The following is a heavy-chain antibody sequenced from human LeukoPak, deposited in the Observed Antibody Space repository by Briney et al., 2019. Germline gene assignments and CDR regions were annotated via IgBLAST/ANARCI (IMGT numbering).Heavy chain of an antibody. CDR2: IIPILGIA. Sequence: SVKVSCXASGGTFSSYTISWVRQAPGQGLEWMGRIIPILGIANYAQKFQGRVTITADKSTSTACMELSSLRSEDTAVYYCARGLDDILTGSPYWFDPWGQGTLVTVSS. V-gene: IGHV1-69*02. J-gene: IGHJ5*02. D-gene: IGHD3-9*01. CDR3: ARGLDDILTGSPYWFDP. CDR1: GGTFSSYT.